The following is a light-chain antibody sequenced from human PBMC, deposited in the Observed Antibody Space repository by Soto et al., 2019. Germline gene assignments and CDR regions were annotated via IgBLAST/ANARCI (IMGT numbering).Light chain of an antibody. CDR3: QHYDGSPRT. CDR2: GVF. CDR1: QGVTSNH. J-gene: IGKJ2*01. V-gene: IGKV3-20*01. Sequence: ENVLTQSPGTVSLSPGERATLSCRASQGVTSNHLAWYQQKPGQAPRLLIYGVFNRATGIQDRFSGSGSGTDFTLTITRLEPEDSAVYFCQHYDGSPRTFGQGTKLEIK.